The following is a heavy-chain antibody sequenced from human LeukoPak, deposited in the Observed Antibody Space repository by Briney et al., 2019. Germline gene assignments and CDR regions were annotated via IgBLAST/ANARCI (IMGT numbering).Heavy chain of an antibody. Sequence: PGGSLRLSCAASGFTVSSSYMSWVRQAPGKGLEWVSVIYSGGSTYYADSVRGRFTISRDNSKNTLYLQMNSLRAEDTAVYYCARDKSGSYYFDYWGQGTLVTVSS. CDR3: ARDKSGSYYFDY. CDR1: GFTVSSSY. D-gene: IGHD1-26*01. J-gene: IGHJ4*02. V-gene: IGHV3-53*01. CDR2: IYSGGST.